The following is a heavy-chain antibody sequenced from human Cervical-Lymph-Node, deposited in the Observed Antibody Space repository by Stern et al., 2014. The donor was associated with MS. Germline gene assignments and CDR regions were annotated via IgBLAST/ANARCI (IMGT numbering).Heavy chain of an antibody. D-gene: IGHD1-14*01. CDR2: IYWDGAE. CDR3: AHKPTGAGVSAYNWFDP. V-gene: IGHV2-5*02. J-gene: IGHJ5*02. Sequence: QIPLKESGPTLVKPTQTLKLTCTFSGFSLTTSGVGVGWLRQPPGKALEWLALIYWDGAERYNPPLKNRTTITNATSNKQVVLTMASMDPVDTATYFCAHKPTGAGVSAYNWFDPWGQGFLVIVSS. CDR1: GFSLTTSGVG.